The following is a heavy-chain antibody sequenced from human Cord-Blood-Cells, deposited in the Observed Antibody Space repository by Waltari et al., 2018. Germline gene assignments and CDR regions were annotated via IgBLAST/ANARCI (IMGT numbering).Heavy chain of an antibody. CDR3: ARAGGIDLAFDI. J-gene: IGHJ3*02. CDR1: GYTFTGHY. D-gene: IGHD3-16*01. Sequence: QLQLVQSGAEVKKPGASVKVSCKASGYTFTGHYMHLLLHAPGQGLEWMGWINPNSGGTNYAQKFQGWVTMTRDTSISTAYMELSRLRSDDTAVYYCARAGGIDLAFDIWGQGTMVTVSS. V-gene: IGHV1-2*04. CDR2: INPNSGGT.